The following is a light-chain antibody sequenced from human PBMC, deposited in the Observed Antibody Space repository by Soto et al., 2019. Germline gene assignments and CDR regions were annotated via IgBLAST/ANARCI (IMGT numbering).Light chain of an antibody. CDR1: SSNFGAGYD. CDR3: QSYDSSLSGSLV. V-gene: IGLV1-40*01. Sequence: QSVLTQPPSVSGAPGQRITISCTGSSSNFGAGYDVHWYQQLPGTAPKLLIYANSNRPSGVPDRFSGSKSGTSASLAITGLQAEDEADYYCQSYDSSLSGSLVFGGGTKLPVL. J-gene: IGLJ2*01. CDR2: ANS.